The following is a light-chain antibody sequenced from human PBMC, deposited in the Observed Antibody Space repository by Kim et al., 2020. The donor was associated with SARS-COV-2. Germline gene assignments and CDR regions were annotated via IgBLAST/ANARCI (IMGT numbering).Light chain of an antibody. Sequence: RATISCKASQNILYSVNNKNCLGWYQQRPGQPPKLLIYWASTRESGVPDRFTGSGSGTEFTLTIGSLQPEDVAVYYCQQYYRTPLTFGGGTKLEI. CDR3: QQYYRTPLT. CDR1: QNILYSVNNKNC. J-gene: IGKJ4*01. CDR2: WAS. V-gene: IGKV4-1*01.